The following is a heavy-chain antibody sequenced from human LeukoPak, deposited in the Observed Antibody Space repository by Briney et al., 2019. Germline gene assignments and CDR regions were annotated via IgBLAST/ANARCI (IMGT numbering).Heavy chain of an antibody. CDR2: SHGSGST. CDR1: GVSINIYY. Sequence: PSETLSLTCNVSGVSINIYYWSWLRQTPGKGREWIGRSHGSGSTNYNPSLKNRVTISIDKSKNHLSLSLRSVTAADTALYFCARDGGYDSGVFDFWGQGTLVTVSS. J-gene: IGHJ4*02. V-gene: IGHV4-4*07. CDR3: ARDGGYDSGVFDF. D-gene: IGHD3-22*01.